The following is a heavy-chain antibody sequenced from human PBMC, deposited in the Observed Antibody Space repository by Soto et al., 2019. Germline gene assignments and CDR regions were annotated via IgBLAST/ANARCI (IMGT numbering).Heavy chain of an antibody. CDR3: ARVSIAARDFDY. CDR1: GGTFSSYA. V-gene: IGHV1-69*06. J-gene: IGHJ4*02. D-gene: IGHD6-6*01. CDR2: IIPIFGTA. Sequence: QVQLVQSGAEVKKPGSSVKVSCKASGGTFSSYAISWVRQAPGQGLEWMGGIIPIFGTANYAQKFQGRVKITADKSTSTAYMELSRLRSWDQAVYYCARVSIAARDFDYWGQGTLVTVSS.